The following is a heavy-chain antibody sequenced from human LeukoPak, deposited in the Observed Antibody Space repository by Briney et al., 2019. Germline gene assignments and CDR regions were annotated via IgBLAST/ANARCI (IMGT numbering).Heavy chain of an antibody. CDR2: INWNGGST. CDR3: ARVSSRYYYDSSGYYYQTQYYFDY. J-gene: IGHJ4*02. D-gene: IGHD3-22*01. CDR1: GFTFDDYG. Sequence: GWSLRLSCAASGFTFDDYGMSWVRQAPGKGLEWVSGINWNGGSTGYADSVKGRFTISRDNAKNSLYLQMNSLRAEDTALYHCARVSSRYYYDSSGYYYQTQYYFDYWGQGTLVTVSS. V-gene: IGHV3-20*01.